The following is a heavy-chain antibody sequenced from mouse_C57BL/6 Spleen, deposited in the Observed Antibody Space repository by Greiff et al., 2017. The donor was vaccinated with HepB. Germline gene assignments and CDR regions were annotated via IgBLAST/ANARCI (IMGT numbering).Heavy chain of an antibody. J-gene: IGHJ2*01. Sequence: VQLQQPGAELVKPGASVKMSCKASGYTFTSYWITWVKQRPGQGLEWIGDIYPGSGSTNYNEKFKSKATLTVDTSSSTAYMQLSSLTSEESAVYYCARRATVRYYFDYWGQGTTLTVSS. D-gene: IGHD3-1*01. CDR3: ARRATVRYYFDY. V-gene: IGHV1-55*01. CDR2: IYPGSGST. CDR1: GYTFTSYW.